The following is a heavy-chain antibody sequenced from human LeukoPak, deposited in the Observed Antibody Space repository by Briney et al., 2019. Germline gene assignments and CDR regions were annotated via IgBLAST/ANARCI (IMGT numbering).Heavy chain of an antibody. CDR2: ISSNGDTI. Sequence: GGSLRLSCDASGFTFSNYEMTRVRQAPGKGLEWLSYISSNGDTIYYADSVKGRLTVSRDNARNSLYLQMNSPRADDTAVYYCARDSATQGAFDIWGQGTMVTVSS. V-gene: IGHV3-48*03. CDR3: ARDSATQGAFDI. J-gene: IGHJ3*02. CDR1: GFTFSNYE.